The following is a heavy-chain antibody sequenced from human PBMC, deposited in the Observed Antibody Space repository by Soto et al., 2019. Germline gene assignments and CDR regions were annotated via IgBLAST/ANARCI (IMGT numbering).Heavy chain of an antibody. D-gene: IGHD3-10*01. CDR3: ANALYGGFTY. CDR1: GFTFSVYA. Sequence: EVRLLESGGGLVQPGGSLRLSCAASGFTFSVYAMRWVRQAPGKGLEWVSGISGSGDSTHYADSVQCRFTVSRDNSKSMLYLQTNSLRADVTAIYYCANALYGGFTYWGQGTLVTVSP. J-gene: IGHJ4*02. CDR2: ISGSGDST. V-gene: IGHV3-23*01.